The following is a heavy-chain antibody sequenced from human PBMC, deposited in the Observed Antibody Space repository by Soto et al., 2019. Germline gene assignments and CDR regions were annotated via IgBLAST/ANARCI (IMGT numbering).Heavy chain of an antibody. D-gene: IGHD3-10*01. Sequence: LRLSCAASGFTFGTTDMSWVRQAPGEGLEWVSTIDGSGGITYYADSVKGRFTISRDNSRNTVYLQMNSLRGDDTALYYCVKNSGWFNTWGQGALVTAPQ. CDR2: IDGSGGIT. CDR1: GFTFGTTD. CDR3: VKNSGWFNT. J-gene: IGHJ5*02. V-gene: IGHV3-23*01.